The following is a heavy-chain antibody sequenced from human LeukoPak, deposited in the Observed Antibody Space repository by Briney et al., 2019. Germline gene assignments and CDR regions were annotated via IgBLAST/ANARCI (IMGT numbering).Heavy chain of an antibody. D-gene: IGHD2-15*01. CDR2: IKSRTDGGTT. J-gene: IGHJ4*02. CDR3: STHPTSGF. V-gene: IGHV3-15*07. CDR1: FSTFNKAW. Sequence: GRSLRLSCAASFSTFNKAWMNWVRQAPGKGLEWVGRIKSRTDGGTTDYAAPVKGRFTISRDDSENTAYLQMNSLKTEDTAVYYCSTHPTSGFWGQGTLVTVSS.